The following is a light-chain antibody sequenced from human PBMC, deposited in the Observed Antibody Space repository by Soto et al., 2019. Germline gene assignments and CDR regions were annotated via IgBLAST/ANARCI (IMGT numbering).Light chain of an antibody. CDR1: SGHSSYA. Sequence: QLVLTQSPSASASLGASVKLTCTLNSGHSSYAIAWHQQQPEKGPRYLMKLNSDGSHSKGDGIPDRFSGSSSGAERYLTISSLQSEDEADYYCQTWDTGSRVVFGGGTKVTVL. CDR2: LNSDGSH. V-gene: IGLV4-69*01. CDR3: QTWDTGSRVV. J-gene: IGLJ2*01.